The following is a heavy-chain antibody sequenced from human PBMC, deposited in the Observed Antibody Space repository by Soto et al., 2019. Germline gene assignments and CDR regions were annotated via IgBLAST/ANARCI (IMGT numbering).Heavy chain of an antibody. J-gene: IGHJ4*02. D-gene: IGHD2-15*01. V-gene: IGHV1-3*01. CDR3: ARGPGGPDGPGDY. Sequence: QVQLVQSGAEVKKPGASVKVSCKASGYTFTSYAMHWVRQAPGQRLEWMGWINAGNGNTKYSQKFQDTVTITRDTSASTAYMELSSQRSEDTAVYYCARGPGGPDGPGDYWGQGTLVTVSS. CDR1: GYTFTSYA. CDR2: INAGNGNT.